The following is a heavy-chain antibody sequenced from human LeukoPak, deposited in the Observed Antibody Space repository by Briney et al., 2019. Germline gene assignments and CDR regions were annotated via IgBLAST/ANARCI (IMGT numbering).Heavy chain of an antibody. CDR2: VFYSGVT. Sequence: SETLSLTCVVSSFSISNGFYWVWIRQPPGKGLEWIGNVFYSGVTYYTPSLMSRVTISVDTSKNQFSLKLNSVTAADTAVYYCARDRGGRTGYASGDFDFWGQGVLVTVSS. V-gene: IGHV4-38-2*02. CDR3: ARDRGGRTGYASGDFDF. CDR1: SFSISNGFY. D-gene: IGHD5-12*01. J-gene: IGHJ4*02.